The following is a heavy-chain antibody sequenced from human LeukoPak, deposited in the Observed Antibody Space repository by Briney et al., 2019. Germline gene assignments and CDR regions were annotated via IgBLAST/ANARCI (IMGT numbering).Heavy chain of an antibody. CDR2: ISAYNGNT. J-gene: IGHJ5*01. D-gene: IGHD6-19*01. Sequence: ASVKVSCKAAGYTFTSYGISRVRQAPGQGLGWIGWISAYNGNTNYAQKLQGRVTMTTDTSTSTAYMELRSLRSDDTAVYYCARAYSSGWFPEYNWFDSWGQGTLVTVSS. V-gene: IGHV1-18*01. CDR1: GYTFTSYG. CDR3: ARAYSSGWFPEYNWFDS.